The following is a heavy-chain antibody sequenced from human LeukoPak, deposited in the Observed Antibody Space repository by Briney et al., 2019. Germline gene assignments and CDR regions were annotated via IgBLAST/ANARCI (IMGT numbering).Heavy chain of an antibody. V-gene: IGHV1-18*01. CDR1: GYTFTHFD. CDR3: ARKRGGCYPD. Sequence: ASVKVSCKASGYTFTHFDICWVRQAPGQGLEWMGRISPYNGDTYYAQNLQGRVTVTTDTSTRTAYMELKSLTSDDTAVYYCARKRGGCYPDWGQGTLVTVSS. CDR2: ISPYNGDT. J-gene: IGHJ4*02. D-gene: IGHD2-15*01.